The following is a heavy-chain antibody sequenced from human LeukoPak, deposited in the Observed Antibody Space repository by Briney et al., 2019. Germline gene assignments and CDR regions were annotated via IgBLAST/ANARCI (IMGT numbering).Heavy chain of an antibody. CDR3: ARRSGVAVAGAFDY. V-gene: IGHV3-23*01. Sequence: GGSLRLSCAASGFTFSSYGMSWVRQAPGKGLEGVSGISGSGDSTYYADSVKGRFTISRDNSKNTLYLQMNSLRPEDTAVYFCARRSGVAVAGAFDYWGQGTLVTVSS. J-gene: IGHJ4*02. CDR1: GFTFSSYG. D-gene: IGHD6-19*01. CDR2: ISGSGDST.